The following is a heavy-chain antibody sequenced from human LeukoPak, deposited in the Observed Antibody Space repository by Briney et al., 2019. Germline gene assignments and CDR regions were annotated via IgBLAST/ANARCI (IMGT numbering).Heavy chain of an antibody. D-gene: IGHD3-10*01. J-gene: IGHJ5*02. Sequence: PGGSLRLSCAASGFTFSDYYMTWIRQAPGKGLDWVSYISESGGTIHYADSVKGRFIISGDNAKNSLYLQMNGLRAEDTAVYYCARGYGSGRYSNWFDPWGQGTLDTVSS. CDR2: ISESGGTI. CDR3: ARGYGSGRYSNWFDP. V-gene: IGHV3-11*04. CDR1: GFTFSDYY.